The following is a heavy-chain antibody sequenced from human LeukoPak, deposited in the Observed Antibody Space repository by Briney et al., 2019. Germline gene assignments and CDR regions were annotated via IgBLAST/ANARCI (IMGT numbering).Heavy chain of an antibody. D-gene: IGHD3-10*01. V-gene: IGHV3-23*01. CDR2: ISCSGGST. J-gene: IGHJ4*02. Sequence: GGSLRLSCAASGFTFSSYGMSWVRQAPGKGLEWVSAISCSGGSTYYADSVKGRFTISRDNAKNSLYLQMNSLRAEDTAVYYCARDNAPNYYGSGSYYSPSYFDYWGQGTLVTVSS. CDR3: ARDNAPNYYGSGSYYSPSYFDY. CDR1: GFTFSSYG.